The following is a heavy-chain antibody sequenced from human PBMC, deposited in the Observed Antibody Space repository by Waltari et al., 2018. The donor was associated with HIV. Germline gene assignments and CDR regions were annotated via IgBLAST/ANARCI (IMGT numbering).Heavy chain of an antibody. D-gene: IGHD3-16*01. CDR2: IIPMSNTP. Sequence: QVQLVQSGAEVKKPGSSVKVSCKASGGALSSYTINWVRKAPGQGLEWLGRIIPMSNTPNNAQKFQGRVTITADKSTSTAYMELTSLRSDDTAVYYCASARETMGVDFDSWGLGTLVTVSS. CDR3: ASARETMGVDFDS. CDR1: GGALSSYT. J-gene: IGHJ4*02. V-gene: IGHV1-69*08.